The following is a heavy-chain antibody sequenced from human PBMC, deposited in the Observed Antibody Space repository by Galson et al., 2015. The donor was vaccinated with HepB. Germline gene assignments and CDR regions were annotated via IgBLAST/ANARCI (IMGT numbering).Heavy chain of an antibody. Sequence: SLRLSCAASGFTFSSYSMNWVRQAPGKGLEWVSYISSSSSTIYYADSVKGRFTISRDNAKNSLYLQMNSLRDEDTAVYYCARDSIFWNYAFPYYYYYGMDVWGQGTTVTVSS. D-gene: IGHD1-7*01. V-gene: IGHV3-48*02. CDR2: ISSSSSTI. CDR1: GFTFSSYS. CDR3: ARDSIFWNYAFPYYYYYGMDV. J-gene: IGHJ6*02.